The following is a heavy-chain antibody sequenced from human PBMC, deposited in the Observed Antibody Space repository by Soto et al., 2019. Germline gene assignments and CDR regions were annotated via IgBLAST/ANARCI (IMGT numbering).Heavy chain of an antibody. J-gene: IGHJ6*02. CDR1: GGTFSSYA. Sequence: QVQLVQSGAEVKKPGSSVKVSCKASGGTFSSYAISWVRQAPGQGLEWMGGIIPIFGTADYAQKFQGRVTITAEESTSTAYMELSTLRSEATAVYYCARHVPAAGYYYGMDVWGQGTTVTVSS. CDR3: ARHVPAAGYYYGMDV. D-gene: IGHD2-2*01. CDR2: IIPIFGTA. V-gene: IGHV1-69*12.